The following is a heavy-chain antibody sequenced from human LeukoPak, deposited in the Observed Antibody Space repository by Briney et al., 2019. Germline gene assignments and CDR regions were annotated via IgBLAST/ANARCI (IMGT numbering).Heavy chain of an antibody. CDR3: ARGPTSSWASRHYFDF. CDR2: INHSGGT. CDR1: GGSFSAYS. V-gene: IGHV4-34*01. D-gene: IGHD6-13*01. J-gene: IGHJ4*02. Sequence: PSETLSLTCAVNGGSFSAYSWSWIRQPPGKGLEWIGEINHSGGTNYNPSLESRVTISVDTSKNQFSLKLSSVTAADTAVYFCARGPTSSWASRHYFDFWGQGTLVTVSS.